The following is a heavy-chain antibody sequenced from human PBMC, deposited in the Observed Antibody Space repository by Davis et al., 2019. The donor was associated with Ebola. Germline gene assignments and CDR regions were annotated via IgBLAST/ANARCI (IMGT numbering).Heavy chain of an antibody. D-gene: IGHD3-10*01. Sequence: MPSETLSLTCTVSGGSISSYYWSWIRQPPGKGLEWIGYIYYSGSTYYNPSLKSRVTISVDTSKNQFSLKLSSVTAADTAVYYCARLAMVQGVNYYYYGMDVWGQGTTVTVSS. CDR2: IYYSGST. CDR1: GGSISSYY. J-gene: IGHJ6*02. CDR3: ARLAMVQGVNYYYYGMDV. V-gene: IGHV4-59*04.